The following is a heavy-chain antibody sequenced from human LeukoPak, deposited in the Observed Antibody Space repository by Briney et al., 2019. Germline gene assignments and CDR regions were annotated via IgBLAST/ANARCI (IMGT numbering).Heavy chain of an antibody. Sequence: GESLKISCKGSGYRFTNYWIGWVRQMPGKGLEWMGIIYPGDSDTRYSPSFQGQVTISADKSISTAYLQWSSLKASDTAMYYCARHRTDGYNYFPFDYWGQGTLVTVSS. J-gene: IGHJ4*02. CDR1: GYRFTNYW. D-gene: IGHD5-24*01. CDR2: IYPGDSDT. CDR3: ARHRTDGYNYFPFDY. V-gene: IGHV5-51*01.